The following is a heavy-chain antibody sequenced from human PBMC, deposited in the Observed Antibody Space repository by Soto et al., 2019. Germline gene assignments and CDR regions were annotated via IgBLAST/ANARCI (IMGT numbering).Heavy chain of an antibody. CDR2: IKSETDGGTA. CDR1: GFNLSHPW. Sequence: GSLRLSCAASGFNLSHPWMTWVRQAAGKGLEWVGRIKSETDGGTADYAAPVKGRITISRDDSKNTVYLQMNSLKTEDTAVYYCTTGIYYDLLTGYHDVAYWGQGTLVTVSS. D-gene: IGHD3-9*01. CDR3: TTGIYYDLLTGYHDVAY. V-gene: IGHV3-15*01. J-gene: IGHJ4*02.